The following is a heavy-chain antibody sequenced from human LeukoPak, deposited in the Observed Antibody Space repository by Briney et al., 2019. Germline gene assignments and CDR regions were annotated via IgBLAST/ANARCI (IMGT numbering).Heavy chain of an antibody. J-gene: IGHJ4*02. D-gene: IGHD2-21*02. CDR1: GGSISSSSYY. CDR2: IYYSGST. CDR3: ARDHGDPPFDY. V-gene: IGHV4-39*02. Sequence: SETLSLTCTVSGGSISSSSYYWGWIRQPPGKGLEWIGSIYYSGSTYYNPSLKSRVTISVDTSKNQFSLKLSSVTAADTAVYYCARDHGDPPFDYWGQGTLVTVSS.